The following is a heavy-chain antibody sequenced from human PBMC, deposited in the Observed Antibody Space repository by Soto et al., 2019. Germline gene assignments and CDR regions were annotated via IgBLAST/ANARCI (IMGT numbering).Heavy chain of an antibody. V-gene: IGHV4-4*02. CDR1: GGSISSSNW. CDR2: ISHSGST. Sequence: SETLSLTCAVSGGSISSSNWWSWVRQPPGKGLEWIGEISHSGSTNYNPSLKSRVTISVDKSKNQFFLKLSSVTAADTAVYYCASNSVWFGEENGGYWSQGTLVTVSS. CDR3: ASNSVWFGEENGGY. J-gene: IGHJ4*02. D-gene: IGHD3-10*01.